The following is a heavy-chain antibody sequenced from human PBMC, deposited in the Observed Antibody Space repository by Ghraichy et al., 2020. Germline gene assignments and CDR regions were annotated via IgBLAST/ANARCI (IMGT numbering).Heavy chain of an antibody. CDR3: ARERDAFDI. Sequence: SETLSLTCTVSGGSISSSSYYWGWIRQPPGKGLEWIGSIYYSGSTYYNPSLKSRVTISVDTSKNQFSLKLSSVTAADTAVYYCARERDAFDIWGQGTMVTVSS. CDR2: IYYSGST. V-gene: IGHV4-39*02. CDR1: GGSISSSSYY. J-gene: IGHJ3*02.